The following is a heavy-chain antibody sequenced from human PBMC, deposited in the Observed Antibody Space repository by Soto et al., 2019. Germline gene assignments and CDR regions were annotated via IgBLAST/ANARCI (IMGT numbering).Heavy chain of an antibody. Sequence: EGQLVESGGGLVQPGESLRLSCAGSGFTFNSYWMRWVRQAPGKGLEWVAKVQQDGSEKYYVDSVKGRFTISRDNAKNSVYLQMNSLRVEDTAVYYCARGGLHRSGYEYYYYYYGLDVWGQGTTVTVAS. CDR2: VQQDGSEK. J-gene: IGHJ6*02. CDR3: ARGGLHRSGYEYYYYYYGLDV. V-gene: IGHV3-7*03. CDR1: GFTFNSYW. D-gene: IGHD5-12*01.